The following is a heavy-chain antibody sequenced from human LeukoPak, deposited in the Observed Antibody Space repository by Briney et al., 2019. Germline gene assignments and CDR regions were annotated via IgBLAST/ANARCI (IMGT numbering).Heavy chain of an antibody. CDR2: INPSGGST. CDR1: GYTFTSYY. V-gene: IGHV1-46*01. J-gene: IGHJ4*02. CDR3: AREAVATITGFDY. Sequence: ASVKVSCKASGYTFTSYYMHWVRQAPGEGLEWMGVINPSGGSTSYAQKFQGRVTMTRDMSTSTVYMELSSLRSEDTAVYYCAREAVATITGFDYWGQGTLVTVSS. D-gene: IGHD5-12*01.